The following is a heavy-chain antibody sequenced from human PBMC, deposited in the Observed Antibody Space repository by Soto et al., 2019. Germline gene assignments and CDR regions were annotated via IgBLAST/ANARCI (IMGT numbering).Heavy chain of an antibody. CDR3: ARYGSVSYYPTAFAF. D-gene: IGHD3-10*01. CDR1: DGTIVDRGDN. CDR2: IYYSGST. Sequence: PSLMKSDPWSVSDGTIVDRGDNRIRNSKHPGKGLEWIGYIYYSGSTYYNPSLKSRVTISVDTSQNQFSLKLSSVTAADTAVYFCARYGSVSYYPTAFAFWGQGTLVTVSS. J-gene: IGHJ4*02. V-gene: IGHV4-31*02.